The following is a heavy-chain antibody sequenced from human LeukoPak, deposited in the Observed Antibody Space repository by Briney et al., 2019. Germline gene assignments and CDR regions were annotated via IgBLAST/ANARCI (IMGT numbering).Heavy chain of an antibody. V-gene: IGHV4-39*01. D-gene: IGHD5-24*01. J-gene: IGHJ6*02. CDR3: ARRERDGYNYGYYYGMDV. CDR2: IYYSGST. CDR1: GGSISSSSYY. Sequence: PSETLSLTCTVSGGSISSSSYYWGWIRQPPGKGLEWIGSIYYSGSTYYNPSLKGRVTISVDTSKNQFSLKLSSVTAADTAVYYCARRERDGYNYGYYYGMDVWGQGTTVTVSS.